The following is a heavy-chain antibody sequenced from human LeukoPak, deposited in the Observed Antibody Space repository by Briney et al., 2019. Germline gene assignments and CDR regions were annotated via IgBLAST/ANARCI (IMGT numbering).Heavy chain of an antibody. CDR2: ISESSGNI. D-gene: IGHD4-11*01. CDR1: GFTSRNYA. V-gene: IGHV3-23*01. J-gene: IGHJ4*02. CDR3: ARDHYSRNDH. Sequence: GGSLRLSCAASGFTSRNYAMTWVRQAPGKGLEWVSLISESSGNINYADSVKGRFTISRDNSKNTLYLQMNSLRGEDTAVYYCARDHYSRNDHWGQGTLVTVST.